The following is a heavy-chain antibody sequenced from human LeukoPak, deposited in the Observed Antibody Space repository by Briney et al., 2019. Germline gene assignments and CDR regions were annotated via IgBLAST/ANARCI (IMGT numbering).Heavy chain of an antibody. J-gene: IGHJ1*01. CDR2: ISGSGGST. V-gene: IGHV3-23*01. CDR1: GFTFSSYA. Sequence: GGSLRLSCAASGFTFSSYAMNWVRQAPGKGLEWVSAISGSGGSTYNADSVKGRFTISRDNSKNTLYLQMNSLRAEDTAVYYCAKPYCTNGVCYGYFQHWGQGTLVTVSS. D-gene: IGHD2-8*01. CDR3: AKPYCTNGVCYGYFQH.